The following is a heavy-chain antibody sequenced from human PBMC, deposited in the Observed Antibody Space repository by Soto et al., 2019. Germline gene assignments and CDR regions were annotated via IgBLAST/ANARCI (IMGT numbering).Heavy chain of an antibody. Sequence: PSETLSLTCAVSGDSISPHYLSWVRQPPGKGLEFIGYIHYSGSAVYNPSLKSRVTISLDTSKNQFSLKLTSVTAADTAVYYCARRDELGFDYWGQGTLVTVSS. J-gene: IGHJ4*02. CDR1: GDSISPHY. CDR3: ARRDELGFDY. CDR2: IHYSGSA. D-gene: IGHD7-27*01. V-gene: IGHV4-59*08.